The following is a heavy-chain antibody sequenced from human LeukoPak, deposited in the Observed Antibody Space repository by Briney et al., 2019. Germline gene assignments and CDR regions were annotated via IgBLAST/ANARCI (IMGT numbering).Heavy chain of an antibody. D-gene: IGHD4-17*01. CDR3: AKLGPLTTVTNGGY. Sequence: GGSPRLSCAASGFTFSSYAMSWVRQAPGKGLEWVSAISGSGGSTYYADSVKGRFTISRDNSKNTLYLQMNSLRAEDTAVYYCAKLGPLTTVTNGGYWGQGTLVTVSS. CDR1: GFTFSSYA. CDR2: ISGSGGST. V-gene: IGHV3-23*01. J-gene: IGHJ4*02.